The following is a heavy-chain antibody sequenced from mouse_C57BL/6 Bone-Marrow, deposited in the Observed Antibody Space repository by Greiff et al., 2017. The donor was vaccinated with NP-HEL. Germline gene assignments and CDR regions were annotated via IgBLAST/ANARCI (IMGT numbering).Heavy chain of an antibody. Sequence: VKLVESGAELVMPGASVKLSCKASGYTFTSYWMHWVKQRPGQGLEWIGEIDPSDSYTNYNQKFKGKSTLTVDKSSSTAYMQLSSLTSEDSAVYYCARDLLYAMDYWGQGTSVTVSS. J-gene: IGHJ4*01. V-gene: IGHV1-69*01. CDR3: ARDLLYAMDY. CDR1: GYTFTSYW. D-gene: IGHD2-10*01. CDR2: IDPSDSYT.